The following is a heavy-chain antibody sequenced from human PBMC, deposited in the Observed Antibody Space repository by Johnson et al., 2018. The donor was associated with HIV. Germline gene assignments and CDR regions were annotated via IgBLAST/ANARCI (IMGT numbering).Heavy chain of an antibody. V-gene: IGHV3-66*02. Sequence: VQLVESGGGLVQPGGSLRLSCAVSGFTVSSNYMSWVRQAPGKGLEWVSVIYSGGSKYYADSVKGRFPLSRDNSKNTLYLQMNSLRAEDTAVYYCAKGDCSGGSCYSFTDAFDIWGQGTMVTVSS. CDR3: AKGDCSGGSCYSFTDAFDI. J-gene: IGHJ3*02. CDR2: IYSGGSK. D-gene: IGHD2-15*01. CDR1: GFTVSSNY.